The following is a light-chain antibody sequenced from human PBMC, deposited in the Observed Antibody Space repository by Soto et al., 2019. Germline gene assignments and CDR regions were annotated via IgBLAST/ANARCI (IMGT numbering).Light chain of an antibody. CDR2: DAS. CDR1: QSISSW. CDR3: QQYNSYSFT. J-gene: IGKJ5*01. Sequence: DIQMTQSRSTLSASVGDRVTITCRDSQSISSWLAWYQQKPGKAPKLLIYDASSLESGGPSRFSGSGSGTEFTLTISSLQPDDFATYYCQQYNSYSFTFGQGTRLEIK. V-gene: IGKV1-5*01.